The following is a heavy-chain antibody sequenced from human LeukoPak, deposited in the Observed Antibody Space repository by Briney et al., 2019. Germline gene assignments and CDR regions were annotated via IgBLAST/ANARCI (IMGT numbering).Heavy chain of an antibody. J-gene: IGHJ5*02. D-gene: IGHD3-9*01. CDR2: INPSSGGT. V-gene: IGHV1-2*02. Sequence: ASVKVSCKASGYIFTGYFIHWVRQAPGQGLEWMGWINPSSGGTNYAQNFQGRVTMTRDTSISTAYMELGSLRSDDTAIYYCAREKQLTPNWFDPWGQGTLVTVSS. CDR1: GYIFTGYF. CDR3: AREKQLTPNWFDP.